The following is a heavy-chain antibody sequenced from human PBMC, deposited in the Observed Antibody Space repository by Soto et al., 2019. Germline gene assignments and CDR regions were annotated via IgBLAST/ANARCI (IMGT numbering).Heavy chain of an antibody. CDR1: GFTFSSYA. J-gene: IGHJ3*02. Sequence: GGSLRLSCAASGFTFSSYAMNWVRQTLAKGLEWVSDISSSGGGTNYAHSVKGRFTISRDNSKNTLYLQMDSLRVEDTAVYYCAKVAGTHNVFDIWGQGTMVTVSS. CDR2: ISSSGGGT. V-gene: IGHV3-23*01. CDR3: AKVAGTHNVFDI.